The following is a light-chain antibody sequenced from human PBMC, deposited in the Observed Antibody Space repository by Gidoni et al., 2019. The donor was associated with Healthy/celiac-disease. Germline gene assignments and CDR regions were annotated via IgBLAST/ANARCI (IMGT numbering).Light chain of an antibody. CDR3: SSYTSSSTLV. CDR1: SSDVGGYHY. V-gene: IGLV2-14*01. CDR2: EVS. Sequence: QSALTPPASVSGSPGQSITISCTGTSSDVGGYHYVTWYQQHPGKAPKLMIYEVSNRPSGVSNRFSGSKSGNTASLTISGRQAEDEADYYCSSYTSSSTLVFGGGTKLTVL. J-gene: IGLJ2*01.